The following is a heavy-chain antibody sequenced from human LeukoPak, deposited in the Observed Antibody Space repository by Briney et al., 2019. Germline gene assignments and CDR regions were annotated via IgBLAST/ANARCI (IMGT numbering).Heavy chain of an antibody. V-gene: IGHV1-45*02. Sequence: SVKVSCKASGYTFTGYYMHWVRQAPGQAFEWMGWITPYNGNRNYAKKFQDRVTITRDTSLSTAYMELSSLRSEDTAMYYCARSALYSTKSDYYFESWGQGTLVTVSS. CDR3: ARSALYSTKSDYYFES. J-gene: IGHJ4*02. CDR2: ITPYNGNR. CDR1: GYTFTGYY. D-gene: IGHD2-2*01.